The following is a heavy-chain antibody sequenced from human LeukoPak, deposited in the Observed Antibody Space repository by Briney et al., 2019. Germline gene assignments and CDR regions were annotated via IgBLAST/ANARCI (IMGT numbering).Heavy chain of an antibody. J-gene: IGHJ4*02. CDR1: GGSVTSGDYY. Sequence: PSETLSLTCTVSGGSVTSGDYYWSWIRQPPGKGLEWIGYIFYNGITNYNPSLKGRVTISVDTSKNQFSLKLSSVTAADTAVYYCARAPRSGSNYRFDHWGQGTLVTVSS. V-gene: IGHV4-61*08. D-gene: IGHD1-26*01. CDR3: ARAPRSGSNYRFDH. CDR2: IFYNGIT.